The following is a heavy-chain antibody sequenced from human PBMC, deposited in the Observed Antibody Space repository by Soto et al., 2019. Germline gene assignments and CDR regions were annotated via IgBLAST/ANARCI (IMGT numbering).Heavy chain of an antibody. CDR1: GFTFSSYA. CDR3: ALLRFLGWDQFDY. V-gene: IGHV3-30-3*01. D-gene: IGHD3-3*01. CDR2: VSYDGSNK. Sequence: QVQLVESGGGVVQPGRSLRLSCAASGFTFSSYAMHWVRQAPGKGLEWVAVVSYDGSNKYYADSVKGRFTISRDNSKNTLYLQMNSLRAEDTAVYYCALLRFLGWDQFDYWGQGTLVTVSS. J-gene: IGHJ4*02.